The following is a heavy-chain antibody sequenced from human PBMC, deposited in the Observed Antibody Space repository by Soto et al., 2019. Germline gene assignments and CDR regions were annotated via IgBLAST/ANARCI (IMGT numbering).Heavy chain of an antibody. Sequence: QVPLVQSGAEVKKPGASVKVSCQTSGYNFSAYYFNWVRQAAGQGPEWMGWLNPRNGQTGYVQKFRGRVTMTRDTSIDTVDLELSRLTSEDTAIYFCARETDTSMVDYWGQGTLVTVSS. J-gene: IGHJ4*02. D-gene: IGHD5-18*01. CDR3: ARETDTSMVDY. CDR1: GYNFSAYY. V-gene: IGHV1-8*01. CDR2: LNPRNGQT.